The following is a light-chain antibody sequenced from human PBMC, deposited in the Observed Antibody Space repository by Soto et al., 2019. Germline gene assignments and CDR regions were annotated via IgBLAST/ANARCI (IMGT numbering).Light chain of an antibody. CDR3: QQYGTSLMT. Sequence: ENVLTQSPGTLSLSPGEGATLSCRATQSVTSNFLAWYQQKPGQAPRLLIYGTSSRATGIPDRFSGSGSGTDFTLTISRVEPEDFAEYYCQQYGTSLMTFGQGTRLEIK. V-gene: IGKV3-20*01. J-gene: IGKJ5*01. CDR2: GTS. CDR1: QSVTSNF.